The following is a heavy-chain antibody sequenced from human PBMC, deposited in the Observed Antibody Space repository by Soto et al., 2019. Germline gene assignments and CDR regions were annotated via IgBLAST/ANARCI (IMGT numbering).Heavy chain of an antibody. CDR2: IIPILGIA. J-gene: IGHJ4*02. CDR3: AREPYDILTGYYLPFDY. CDR1: GGTFSSYT. V-gene: IGHV1-69*08. D-gene: IGHD3-9*01. Sequence: QVQLVQSGAEVKKPGSSVKVSCKASGGTFSSYTISWVRQAPGQGLEWMGRIIPILGIANYAQKFQGRVTITADKSTSTAYMEVSSLSSEDTAVYYCAREPYDILTGYYLPFDYWGQGTLVTVSS.